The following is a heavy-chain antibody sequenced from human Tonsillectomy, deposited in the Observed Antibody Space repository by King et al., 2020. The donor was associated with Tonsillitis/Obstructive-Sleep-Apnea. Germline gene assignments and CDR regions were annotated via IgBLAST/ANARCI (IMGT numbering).Heavy chain of an antibody. D-gene: IGHD4-17*01. CDR1: GFTFGDYV. CDR2: ISWNSDNI. J-gene: IGHJ6*03. CDR3: AKDTAYGDLYYSMDV. V-gene: IGHV3-9*01. Sequence: QLVQSGGGLVQPGRSLRLSCEASGFTFGDYVMHWVRQAPGKGLEWVSGISWNSDNIDYADSVKGRFTISRDNAKNSLYLQMNSLRPEDTALYYCAKDTAYGDLYYSMDVWGKGTTVTVS.